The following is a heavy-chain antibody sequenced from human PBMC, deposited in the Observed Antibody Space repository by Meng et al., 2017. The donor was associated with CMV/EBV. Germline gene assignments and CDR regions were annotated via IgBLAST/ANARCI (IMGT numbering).Heavy chain of an antibody. CDR3: ARGRYCSSTSCPRGYFDL. D-gene: IGHD2-2*01. J-gene: IGHJ2*01. V-gene: IGHV4-34*01. CDR1: SFSGYY. CDR2: INHSGST. Sequence: SFSGYYWSWSRQPPGKGLEWIVEINHSGSTNYNPSLKSRVTITVDTSKNQFSLKLSSVTAADTAVYYCARGRYCSSTSCPRGYFDLWGRGTLVTVSS.